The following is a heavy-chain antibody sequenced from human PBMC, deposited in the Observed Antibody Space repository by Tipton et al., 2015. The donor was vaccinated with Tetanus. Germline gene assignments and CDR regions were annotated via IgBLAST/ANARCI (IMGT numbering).Heavy chain of an antibody. D-gene: IGHD6-6*01. CDR1: GGSITNVVFY. V-gene: IGHV4-39*01. CDR3: ARQWQLVYFDS. Sequence: TLSLTCTVSGGSITNVVFYWGWIRQSPGKGLEWIGSIYYTGSTYYNPSLQSRVTISVDTSKNQFSLELSSVTAADTAVYYCARQWQLVYFDSWGQGTRVTVSS. J-gene: IGHJ4*02. CDR2: IYYTGST.